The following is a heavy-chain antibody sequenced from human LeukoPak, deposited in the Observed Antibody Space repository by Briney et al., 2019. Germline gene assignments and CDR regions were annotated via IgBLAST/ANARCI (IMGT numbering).Heavy chain of an antibody. CDR3: ARGPFAYDYVWGSYRPTYYFDY. D-gene: IGHD3-16*02. V-gene: IGHV4-34*01. Sequence: SETLSLTCAVYGGSFSGYYWSWTRQPPGKGLEWIGEINHSGSTNYNPSLKSRVTISVDTSKNQFSLKLSSVTAADTAVYYCARGPFAYDYVWGSYRPTYYFDYWGQGTLVTVSS. J-gene: IGHJ4*02. CDR2: INHSGST. CDR1: GGSFSGYY.